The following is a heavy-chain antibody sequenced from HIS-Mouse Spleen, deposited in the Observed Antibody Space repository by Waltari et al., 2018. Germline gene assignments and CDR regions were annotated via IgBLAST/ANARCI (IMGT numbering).Heavy chain of an antibody. D-gene: IGHD6-19*01. J-gene: IGHJ3*02. Sequence: QVQLVQSGAEVKKPGASVNVSCKASGYTFTSYDINWVRQATGQGLEWMGWMNPNSGNTGYAQKFQGRVTMTRNTSISTAYMELSSLRSEDTAVYYCARAIPGSGWYSPDAFDIWGQGTMVTVSS. CDR1: GYTFTSYD. CDR2: MNPNSGNT. CDR3: ARAIPGSGWYSPDAFDI. V-gene: IGHV1-8*01.